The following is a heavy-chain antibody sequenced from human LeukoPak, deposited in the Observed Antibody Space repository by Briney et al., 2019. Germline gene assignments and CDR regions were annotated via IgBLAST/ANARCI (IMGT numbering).Heavy chain of an antibody. Sequence: ASVKVSCKASGGTFSSYAISWVRQAPGQGLEWMGRIIPILGIAIYAQKFQGRVTMTEDTSTDTAYMELSSLRSEDTAVYYCATSPWLPRFDYWGQGTLVTVSS. V-gene: IGHV1-69*04. D-gene: IGHD6-19*01. CDR3: ATSPWLPRFDY. J-gene: IGHJ4*02. CDR1: GGTFSSYA. CDR2: IIPILGIA.